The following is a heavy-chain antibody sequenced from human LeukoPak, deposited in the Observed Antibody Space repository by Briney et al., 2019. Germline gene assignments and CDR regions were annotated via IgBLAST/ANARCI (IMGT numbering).Heavy chain of an antibody. CDR3: ARERGYSGRYYGMDV. Sequence: PGGSLRLSCAASGXTFSSYGMHWVRQAPGKGQEWVAVMWYDGSNKYYADSVKGRFTISRDHSKNTLYLQMNSLRAEDTAVYYCARERGYSGRYYGMDVWGQGTTVTVSS. D-gene: IGHD5-12*01. V-gene: IGHV3-33*01. CDR1: GXTFSSYG. J-gene: IGHJ6*02. CDR2: MWYDGSNK.